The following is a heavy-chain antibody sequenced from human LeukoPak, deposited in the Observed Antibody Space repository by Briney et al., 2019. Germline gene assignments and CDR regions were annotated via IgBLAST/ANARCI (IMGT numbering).Heavy chain of an antibody. CDR3: ARQYYYDSSGYYPTYYFDY. Sequence: SETLSLTCAVYGGSFSGYYWSWIRQPPGKGLEWIGEINHSGSTNYNPSLKSRVTISVDTSKNQFSLKLSSVTAADTAVYYCARQYYYDSSGYYPTYYFDYWGQGTLVTVSS. V-gene: IGHV4-34*01. J-gene: IGHJ4*02. CDR1: GGSFSGYY. CDR2: INHSGST. D-gene: IGHD3-22*01.